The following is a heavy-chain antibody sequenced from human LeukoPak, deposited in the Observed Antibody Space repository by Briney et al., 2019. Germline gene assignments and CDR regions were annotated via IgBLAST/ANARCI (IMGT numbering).Heavy chain of an antibody. Sequence: SVKVSCKASGGTFSSYAISWVRQAPGPGLEWMGGIIPIFGTANYAQKFQGRVTITTDESTSTAYMELSSLRSEDTAVYYCARGGKSELGTCDHWGQGTLVTVSS. CDR1: GGTFSSYA. CDR2: IIPIFGTA. D-gene: IGHD7-27*01. J-gene: IGHJ4*02. CDR3: ARGGKSELGTCDH. V-gene: IGHV1-69*05.